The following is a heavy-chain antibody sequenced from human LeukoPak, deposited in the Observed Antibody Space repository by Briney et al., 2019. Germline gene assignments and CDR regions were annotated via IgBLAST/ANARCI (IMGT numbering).Heavy chain of an antibody. D-gene: IGHD4/OR15-4a*01. CDR3: ARRAGAHSHPYDY. CDR1: GFTVSSNS. CDR2: IYSGDT. V-gene: IGHV3-53*01. J-gene: IGHJ4*02. Sequence: PGGSLRLSCTVSGFTVSSNSMSWVRQAPGKGLEWVSFIYSGDTHYSDSVKGRFTISRDHSKNTLYLQMNSLRAEDTAVYYCARRAGAHSHPYDYWGQGTLVTVSS.